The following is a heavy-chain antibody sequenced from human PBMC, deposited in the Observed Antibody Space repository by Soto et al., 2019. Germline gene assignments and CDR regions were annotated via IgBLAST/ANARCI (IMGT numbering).Heavy chain of an antibody. V-gene: IGHV4-61*01. CDR1: GGSVSSGSYY. J-gene: IGHJ4*02. CDR3: AREGYCSSTSCYRGGDY. D-gene: IGHD2-2*02. Sequence: QVQLQESGPGLVKPSETLSLTCTVSGGSVSSGSYYWNWIRQPPGKGLEWIGYFYYSGSTNYNPSLKSRVTIAIDTAKNQFPLKLSSVTAADTAVYYCAREGYCSSTSCYRGGDYWGQGTLVTVSS. CDR2: FYYSGST.